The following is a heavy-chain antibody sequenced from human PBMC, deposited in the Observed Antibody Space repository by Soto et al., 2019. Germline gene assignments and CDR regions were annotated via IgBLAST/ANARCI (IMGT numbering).Heavy chain of an antibody. CDR2: IYPGDSDT. Sequence: GESLKISSNGSGYSFTSYWIAWVRQMPGKGLEWMGVIYPGDSDTRYSPSFQSQVTISADKSITTAYLQWSSLEASDTAMYYCARGSCLYSGTSFDSWGQGTLVTVSS. J-gene: IGHJ5*01. CDR1: GYSFTSYW. D-gene: IGHD6-13*01. V-gene: IGHV5-51*01. CDR3: ARGSCLYSGTSFDS.